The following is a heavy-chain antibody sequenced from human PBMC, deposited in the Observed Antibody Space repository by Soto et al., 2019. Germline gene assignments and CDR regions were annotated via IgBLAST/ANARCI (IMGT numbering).Heavy chain of an antibody. Sequence: ASVKVSCKASGYTFTSYGISWVRQAPGQGLEWMGWISAYNGNTNYAQNLQGRVIMTTDTSTNTAYMELRSLRSDDTAVYYCARERRRPYYDILTGYYPSDYWGQGTLVTVSS. V-gene: IGHV1-18*04. J-gene: IGHJ4*02. CDR1: GYTFTSYG. CDR3: ARERRRPYYDILTGYYPSDY. D-gene: IGHD3-9*01. CDR2: ISAYNGNT.